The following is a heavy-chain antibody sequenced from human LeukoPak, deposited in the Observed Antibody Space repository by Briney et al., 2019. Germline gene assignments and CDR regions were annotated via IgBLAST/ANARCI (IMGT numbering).Heavy chain of an antibody. CDR1: GYTFTSYG. J-gene: IGHJ4*02. V-gene: IGHV1-18*01. D-gene: IGHD2-15*01. CDR2: ISAYNGNT. Sequence: ASVKVSCKASGYTFTSYGISWVRQAPGQGLEWMGWISAYNGNTNYAQKLQGRVTMTRDTSISTAYMELSRLRSDDTAVYYCARGVVVVAAQIHFDYWGQGTLVIVSS. CDR3: ARGVVVVAAQIHFDY.